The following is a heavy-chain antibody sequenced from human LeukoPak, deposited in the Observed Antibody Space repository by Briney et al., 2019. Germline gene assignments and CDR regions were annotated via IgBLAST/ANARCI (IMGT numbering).Heavy chain of an antibody. V-gene: IGHV3-74*01. CDR3: TRVARYCSGGICYSGY. CDR2: INSDGSST. CDR1: GFTFSSYW. J-gene: IGHJ4*02. Sequence: PGGSLRLSCAASGFTFSSYWMHWVRQAPGKGLVWVSRINSDGSSTSYADSVKGRFTISRDNAKNTLYLQMNSLRAEGTAVYYCTRVARYCSGGICYSGYWGQGTLVTVSS. D-gene: IGHD2-15*01.